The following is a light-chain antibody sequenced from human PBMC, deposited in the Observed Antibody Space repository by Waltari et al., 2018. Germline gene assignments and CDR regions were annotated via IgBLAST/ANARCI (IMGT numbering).Light chain of an antibody. Sequence: QLVLTQSPSASASLGASVKLTCTLSSGHSSNIIAWLLHQPEKDPRYLMKVNSDGSHSKGDEIPDRFSGSSSGAERYLTISGLQSEEEADYECQTGGHGTWLFGGGTKLTVL. CDR3: QTGGHGTWL. CDR2: VNSDGSH. J-gene: IGLJ3*02. CDR1: SGHSSNI. V-gene: IGLV4-69*01.